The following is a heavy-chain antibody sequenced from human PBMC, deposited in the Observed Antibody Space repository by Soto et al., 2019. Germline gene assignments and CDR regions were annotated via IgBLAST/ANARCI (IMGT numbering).Heavy chain of an antibody. J-gene: IGHJ6*03. D-gene: IGHD3-9*01. Sequence: GGSLRLSCAASGFTFSSYSMNWVRQAPGKGLEWVSYISSSSSTIYYADSVKGRFTISRDNAKNSLYLQMNSLRAEDTAVYYCARDGNDILTGYYYYYYMDVWGKGTTVTVSS. CDR1: GFTFSSYS. CDR2: ISSSSSTI. V-gene: IGHV3-48*01. CDR3: ARDGNDILTGYYYYYYMDV.